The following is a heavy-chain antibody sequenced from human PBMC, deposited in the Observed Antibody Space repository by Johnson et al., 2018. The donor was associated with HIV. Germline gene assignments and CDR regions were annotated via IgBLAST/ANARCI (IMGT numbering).Heavy chain of an antibody. CDR3: AKPPVGGSYLDAFDI. D-gene: IGHD1-26*01. CDR1: GFTFSTYW. CDR2: IKQDGSEK. J-gene: IGHJ3*02. Sequence: VQLVESGGGLVQPGGSLRLSCAASGFTFSTYWMSWVRQVPGKGLEWVANIKQDGSEKYYVDSVKGRFTISRDNAKNSLYLQMNSLRAEDTAVYYCAKPPVGGSYLDAFDIWGQGTMVTVSS. V-gene: IGHV3-7*02.